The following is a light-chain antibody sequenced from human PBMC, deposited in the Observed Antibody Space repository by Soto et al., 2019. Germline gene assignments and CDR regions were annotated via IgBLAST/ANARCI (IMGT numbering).Light chain of an antibody. CDR1: SSNIGPNT. J-gene: IGLJ3*02. V-gene: IGLV1-44*01. CDR2: TNN. CDR3: AAWDDSLNGPV. Sequence: QSVLTQPPSASGTPGRRVTISCSGSSSNIGPNTVNWYQQLPGTAPKLLIYTNNQRPSGVPDRFSGSKSGTSASLAIYGLQSEDEADYYCAAWDDSLNGPVFGGGTKLTVL.